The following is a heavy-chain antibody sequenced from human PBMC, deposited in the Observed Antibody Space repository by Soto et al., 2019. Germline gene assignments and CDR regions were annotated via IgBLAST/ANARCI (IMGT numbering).Heavy chain of an antibody. CDR1: GFTFTSSA. J-gene: IGHJ4*02. CDR3: AAVIKWFRRDYFDY. CDR2: IVVGSGNT. Sequence: SVKVSCKASGFTFTSSAVQWVRQARGQRLEWIGWIVVGSGNTNYAQKFQERVTITRDMSTSTAYMELSSLRSEDTAVYYCAAVIKWFRRDYFDYWGQGTPVTVSS. V-gene: IGHV1-58*01. D-gene: IGHD5-12*01.